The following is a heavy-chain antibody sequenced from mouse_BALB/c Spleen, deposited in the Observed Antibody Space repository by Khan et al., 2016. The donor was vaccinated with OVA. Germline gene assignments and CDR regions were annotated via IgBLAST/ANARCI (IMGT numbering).Heavy chain of an antibody. J-gene: IGHJ4*01. D-gene: IGHD1-1*01. CDR2: IGPGSSNA. V-gene: IGHV1S41*01. CDR1: GYTFTSYW. Sequence: DLVKPGASVKLSCKASGYTFTSYWINWIKQRPGQGLEWIGRIGPGSSNAYYNDMFKGKATLTVETSSNTAYIQLSSLSSEDSAFYFCARENYYGRGCYAMDYWGQGASVTVSA. CDR3: ARENYYGRGCYAMDY.